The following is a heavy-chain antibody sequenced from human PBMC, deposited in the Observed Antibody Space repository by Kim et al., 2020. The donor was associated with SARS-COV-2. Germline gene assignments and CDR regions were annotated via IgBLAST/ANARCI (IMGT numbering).Heavy chain of an antibody. CDR1: GYTFTGYY. V-gene: IGHV1-2*02. CDR3: ARRGSQNWFDS. D-gene: IGHD3-10*01. CDR2: INPNSGAT. J-gene: IGHJ5*01. Sequence: ASVKVSCKASGYTFTGYYIHWLRQAPGQGLEWMGWINPNSGATNSVQNFQGRITMTRDTSISTAYMQLNSLISDDTAVYFCARRGSQNWFDSWGQGTLVTVSS.